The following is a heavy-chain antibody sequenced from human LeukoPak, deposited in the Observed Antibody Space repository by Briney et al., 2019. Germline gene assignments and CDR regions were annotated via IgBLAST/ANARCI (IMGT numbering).Heavy chain of an antibody. CDR2: ISGSGGST. CDR3: AKDVSGWYDGPFDY. J-gene: IGHJ4*02. CDR1: GFTFSSYA. D-gene: IGHD6-19*01. Sequence: GGSLRLSCAASGFTFSSYAMSWVRQAPGKGLEWVSAISGSGGSTYYADSVKGRFTISGDNSKNTLYLQMNSLRAEDTAVYYCAKDVSGWYDGPFDYWGQGTLVTVSS. V-gene: IGHV3-23*01.